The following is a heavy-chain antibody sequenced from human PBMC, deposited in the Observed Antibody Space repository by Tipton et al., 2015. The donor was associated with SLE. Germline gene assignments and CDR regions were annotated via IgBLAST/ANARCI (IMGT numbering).Heavy chain of an antibody. CDR3: AKTEDYGDFYFDY. CDR1: GFTFSNHY. Sequence: LRLSCAASGFTFSNHYMTWVRQAPGKGLEWVSSISGSGDFTYYADSVRGRFTISRDNSKNTLYLQMNSLRVDDTATYYCAKTEDYGDFYFDYWGRGTLVTVSS. CDR2: ISGSGDFT. J-gene: IGHJ4*02. V-gene: IGHV3-23*01. D-gene: IGHD4-17*01.